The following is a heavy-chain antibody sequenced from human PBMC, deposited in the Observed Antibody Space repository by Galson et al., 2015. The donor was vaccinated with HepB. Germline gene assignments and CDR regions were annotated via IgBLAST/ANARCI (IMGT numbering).Heavy chain of an antibody. D-gene: IGHD3-9*01. CDR3: AKSLYFDWLAPFDY. CDR2: ISGSGGST. J-gene: IGHJ4*02. CDR1: GFTFSSYG. Sequence: SLRLSCAASGFTFSSYGMHWVRQAPGKGLEWVSAISGSGGSTYYANSVKGRFTISRDNSKNTLYLQMNSLRVEDTAVYYCAKSLYFDWLAPFDYWGQGTLVTVSS. V-gene: IGHV3-23*01.